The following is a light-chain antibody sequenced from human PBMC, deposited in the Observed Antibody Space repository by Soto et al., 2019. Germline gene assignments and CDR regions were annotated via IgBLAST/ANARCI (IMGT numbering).Light chain of an antibody. J-gene: IGKJ4*01. CDR2: EAS. V-gene: IGKV1-5*03. Sequence: DIQMTQSPPTLSASVGDRVIITCRASQSIDNWLAWYQQKPGEGPKILIYEASTLQSGVPSRFRGSGSGTRFTLTITNLQPDDFATYYCQQYDSFPLAFGGGTKVEIK. CDR1: QSIDNW. CDR3: QQYDSFPLA.